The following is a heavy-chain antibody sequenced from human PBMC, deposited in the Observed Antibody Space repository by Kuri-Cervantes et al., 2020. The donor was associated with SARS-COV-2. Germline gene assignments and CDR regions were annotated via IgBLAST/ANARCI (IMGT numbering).Heavy chain of an antibody. CDR2: INSDGSST. V-gene: IGHV3-74*01. Sequence: GESLKISCAASGFTFSSYWMHWVRQAPGKGLVWVSRINSDGSSTSYADSVKGRFTISRDNAKNTLYLQMNSLRAEDTAVYYCARDPSQGRADIWGQGTMVTVSS. J-gene: IGHJ3*02. CDR3: ARDPSQGRADI. CDR1: GFTFSSYW.